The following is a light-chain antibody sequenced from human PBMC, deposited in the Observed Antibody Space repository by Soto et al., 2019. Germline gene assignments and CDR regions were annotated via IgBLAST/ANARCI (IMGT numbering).Light chain of an antibody. CDR3: QQYGSSSWT. CDR1: QSVSSNY. J-gene: IGKJ1*01. V-gene: IGKV3-20*01. CDR2: GAS. Sequence: EIVLTQSPGTLSLSPGDRATLSCRASQSVSSNYLAWYQQKPGQAPRLLIYGASSRATGVPDRFSGSGSATDFTLTISRLEPEDFAVYYCQQYGSSSWTFGQGTKVEIK.